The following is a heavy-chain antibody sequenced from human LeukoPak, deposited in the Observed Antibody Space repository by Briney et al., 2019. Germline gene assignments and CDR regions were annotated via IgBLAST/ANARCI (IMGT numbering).Heavy chain of an antibody. D-gene: IGHD1-26*01. Sequence: GGSLRLSCAASGFTFSSYWMSWVRQAPGKGLEWVANIKQDGSEKYYVDSVKGRFTISRDNSKNTLYLQMNSLRAEDTAVYYCATHGELAPFDYWGQGTLVTVSS. V-gene: IGHV3-7*01. J-gene: IGHJ4*02. CDR1: GFTFSSYW. CDR3: ATHGELAPFDY. CDR2: IKQDGSEK.